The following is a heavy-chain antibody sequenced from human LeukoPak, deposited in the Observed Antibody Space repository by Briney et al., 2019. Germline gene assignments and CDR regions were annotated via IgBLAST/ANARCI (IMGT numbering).Heavy chain of an antibody. Sequence: PGGSLRLSCAASGFTFSSYSMNWVRQAPGKGLEWVSSISSSSSYIYYADSVKGRFTISRDNAKNSLYLQMNSLRAEDTAVYYCVRDGTVRGKNGCFDYWGQGTLVTVSS. CDR2: ISSSSSYI. V-gene: IGHV3-21*01. CDR3: VRDGTVRGKNGCFDY. CDR1: GFTFSSYS. J-gene: IGHJ4*02. D-gene: IGHD3-10*01.